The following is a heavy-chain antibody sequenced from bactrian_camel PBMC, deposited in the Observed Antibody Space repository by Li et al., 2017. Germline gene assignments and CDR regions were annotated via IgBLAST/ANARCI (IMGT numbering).Heavy chain of an antibody. CDR2: IYFGGTNT. J-gene: IGHJ6*01. Sequence: HVQLVESGGGSVQAGGSLTLACVAPEFTYSSNCMTWFRQAPGKEREGVASIYFGGTNTYYADSVKGRFTISQDTAKNTIYLRMNSLKPDDTAVYYCVTNTPLSAGICFLFVPDFVDWGQGTQVTVS. CDR1: EFTYSSNC. D-gene: IGHD6*01. V-gene: IGHV3S6*01. CDR3: VTNTPLSAGICFLFVPDFVD.